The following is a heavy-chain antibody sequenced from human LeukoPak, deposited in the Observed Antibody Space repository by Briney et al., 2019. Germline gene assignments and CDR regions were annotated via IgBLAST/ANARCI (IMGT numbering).Heavy chain of an antibody. CDR2: FSYSGYT. Sequence: SETLSLTCTVSGGSVSRSPSYWDWIRQPAGKGLEWIGTFSYSGYTHYNPSLRGRVTMSLDTSKNQLSLRLTSVTAADTAIFYCARRSFPLYFDSWGQGTLVTVSS. V-gene: IGHV4-39*01. CDR1: GGSVSRSPSY. J-gene: IGHJ4*02. CDR3: ARRSFPLYFDS. D-gene: IGHD2-15*01.